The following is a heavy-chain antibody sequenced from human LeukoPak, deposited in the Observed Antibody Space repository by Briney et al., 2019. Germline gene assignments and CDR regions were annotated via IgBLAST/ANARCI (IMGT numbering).Heavy chain of an antibody. V-gene: IGHV3-33*01. CDR2: IWYDGSNK. D-gene: IGHD4-17*01. CDR3: ARGGTTTVTTSFDY. CDR1: GFTFSSYG. J-gene: IGHJ4*02. Sequence: GGSLRLSCAASGFTFSSYGMHWVRQAPGKGLEGVAVIWYDGSNKYYADSVKGRFTISRDNSKNTLYLQMNSLRAEDTAVYYCARGGTTTVTTSFDYWGQGTLVTVSS.